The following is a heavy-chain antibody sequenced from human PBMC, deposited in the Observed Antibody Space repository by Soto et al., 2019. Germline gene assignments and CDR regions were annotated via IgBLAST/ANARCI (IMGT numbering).Heavy chain of an antibody. D-gene: IGHD5-12*01. Sequence: EASVKVSCKASGYTFTSYGISCVRQAPGQGLEWMGWISAYNGNTNYAQKLQGRVTMTTDTSTSTAYMELRRLRSDDTALYYRAGDSGYDWLVDYWGQGTLVAVSS. V-gene: IGHV1-18*01. CDR1: GYTFTSYG. J-gene: IGHJ4*02. CDR3: AGDSGYDWLVDY. CDR2: ISAYNGNT.